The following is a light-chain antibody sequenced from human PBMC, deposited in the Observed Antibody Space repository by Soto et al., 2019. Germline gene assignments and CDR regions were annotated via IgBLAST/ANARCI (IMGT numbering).Light chain of an antibody. CDR3: SSYTSSSTLTYV. V-gene: IGLV2-14*01. CDR1: SSDVGGYNY. CDR2: EVS. J-gene: IGLJ1*01. Sequence: QSALTQPASVSGSPGQSITISCTGTSSDVGGYNYVSWYQHHPGKAPKLMIYEVSNRPSGVSNRFSGSKSGNTASLTISGLQAEDEADYYCSSYTSSSTLTYVFGTGTKLTVL.